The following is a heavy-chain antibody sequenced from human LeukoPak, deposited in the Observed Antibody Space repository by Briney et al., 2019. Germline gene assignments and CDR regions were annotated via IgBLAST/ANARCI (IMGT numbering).Heavy chain of an antibody. J-gene: IGHJ6*03. CDR3: ARIPGYSYGYLYYYYMDV. V-gene: IGHV5-51*01. CDR2: IYPGDSDT. CDR1: GYTFTSYD. Sequence: GASAKVSCKASGYTFTSYDINWVRQATGQGLEWMGIIYPGDSDTRYSPSFQGQVTISADKSISTAYLQWRSLKASDTAMYYCARIPGYSYGYLYYYYMDVWGKGTTVTVSS. D-gene: IGHD5-18*01.